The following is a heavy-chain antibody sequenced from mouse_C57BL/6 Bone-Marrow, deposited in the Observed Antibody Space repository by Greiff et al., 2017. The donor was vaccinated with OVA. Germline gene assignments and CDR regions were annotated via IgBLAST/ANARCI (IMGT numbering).Heavy chain of an antibody. CDR1: GFTFSRYG. CDR2: ISSGGSYN. V-gene: IGHV5-6*01. J-gene: IGHJ4*01. CDR3: ARQLTGVY. Sequence: EVKLMESGGDLVKPGGSLKLSCAASGFTFSRYGMSWVRQTPDKRLAWVATISSGGSYNYYPDSVKGRFTISRDNAKNTRYLQMSSLKYEETAMYYCARQLTGVYWGQGTSVTVSS.